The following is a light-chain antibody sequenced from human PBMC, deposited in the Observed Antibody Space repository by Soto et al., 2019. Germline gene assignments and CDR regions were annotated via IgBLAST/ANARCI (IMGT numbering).Light chain of an antibody. J-gene: IGLJ1*01. CDR1: SSDVGGYNY. CDR2: DVS. Sequence: QSALTQPASVSGSPGQSITVSCTGTSSDVGGYNYVSWYQQHPGKAPKVMIYDVSTRRSGVSHRVSGSKSGNTASLTTAGLHAEDEAHFYCNSYTSSSTLPYVFGTGTKLTVL. CDR3: NSYTSSSTLPYV. V-gene: IGLV2-14*01.